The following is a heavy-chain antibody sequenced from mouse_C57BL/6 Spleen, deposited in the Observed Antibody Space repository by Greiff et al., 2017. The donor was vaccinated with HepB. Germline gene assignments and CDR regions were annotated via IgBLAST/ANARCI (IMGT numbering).Heavy chain of an antibody. V-gene: IGHV1-18*01. CDR2: INPNNGGT. CDR3: ARNLSQDGSRHWYFDV. J-gene: IGHJ1*03. CDR1: GYTFTDYN. Sequence: EVQLQQSGPELVKPGASVKIPCKASGYTFTDYNMDWVKQSHGKSLEWIGDINPNNGGTIYNQKFKGKATLTVDKSSSTAYMELRSLTSEDTAVYYCARNLSQDGSRHWYFDVWGTGTTVTVSS. D-gene: IGHD1-1*01.